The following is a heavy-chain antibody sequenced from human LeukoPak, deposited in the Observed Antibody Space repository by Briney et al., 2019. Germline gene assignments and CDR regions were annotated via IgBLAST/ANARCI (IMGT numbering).Heavy chain of an antibody. V-gene: IGHV5-51*01. Sequence: GESLKISCKGSGYSFTSYWIGWVRQMPGKSLEWMGIIYPGDSDTRYSPSFQGQVTISADKSLSTAYLQWSSLKASDTAMYYCARGIVRGVISPWFDPWGQGTLVTVSS. J-gene: IGHJ5*02. CDR1: GYSFTSYW. CDR2: IYPGDSDT. D-gene: IGHD3-10*01. CDR3: ARGIVRGVISPWFDP.